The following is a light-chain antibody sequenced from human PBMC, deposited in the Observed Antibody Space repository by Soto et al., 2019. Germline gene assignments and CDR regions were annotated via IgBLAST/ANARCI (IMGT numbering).Light chain of an antibody. CDR1: SSNIGNNY. CDR3: GTWDSSLSAVV. Sequence: QSVLTQPPSVSAAPGQKVTISCSGSSSNIGNNYVCWHQQLPGTAPKLLIYDNNKRPLGIPDRFSGSKSGTSATLGITGLQTGDEADYYCGTWDSSLSAVVFGGGTKLTVL. V-gene: IGLV1-51*01. CDR2: DNN. J-gene: IGLJ2*01.